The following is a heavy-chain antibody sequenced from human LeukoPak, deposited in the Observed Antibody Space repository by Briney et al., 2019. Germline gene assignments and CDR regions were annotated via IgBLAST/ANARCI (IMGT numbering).Heavy chain of an antibody. Sequence: SETLSLTCAVYGGSLSGYYWSWIRQPPGKGLEWIGEINHSGSTNYNPSLKSRVTISVDTSKNQFSLKLSSVTAADTAVYYCASGGDYWGQGTLVTVSS. J-gene: IGHJ4*02. V-gene: IGHV4-34*01. CDR3: ASGGDY. CDR2: INHSGST. CDR1: GGSLSGYY.